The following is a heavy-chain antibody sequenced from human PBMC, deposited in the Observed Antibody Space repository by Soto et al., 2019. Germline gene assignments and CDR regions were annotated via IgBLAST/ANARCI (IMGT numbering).Heavy chain of an antibody. CDR2: ISGRGGRA. V-gene: IGHV3-23*01. D-gene: IGHD6-19*01. J-gene: IGHJ4*02. CDR3: AKDRSQGAVAGTSDFDY. CDR1: GFTFSSYG. Sequence: GGSLTLSCAPSGFTFSSYGMHWVRPAPGKGLEWVSTISGRGGRAYYADSVKGRFTISRDNSKNALYLQLDSLRAEDTAVYYCAKDRSQGAVAGTSDFDYWGQGTLVTVSS.